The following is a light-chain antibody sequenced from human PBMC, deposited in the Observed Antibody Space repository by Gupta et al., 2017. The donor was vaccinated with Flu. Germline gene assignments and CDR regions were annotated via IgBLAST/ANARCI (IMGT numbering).Light chain of an antibody. V-gene: IGLV1-51*01. CDR1: SSNIGINY. Sequence: QSVLTLPPSVTAAPGQKVPISYPGSSSNIGINYVSWYQQVPGTAPQLLIYDDDKRPSGIPDRFSGSRSGTSATLGITGLQTGDEADYYCGTWDNSLSAMVFGGGTNLAVL. CDR2: DDD. J-gene: IGLJ2*01. CDR3: GTWDNSLSAMV.